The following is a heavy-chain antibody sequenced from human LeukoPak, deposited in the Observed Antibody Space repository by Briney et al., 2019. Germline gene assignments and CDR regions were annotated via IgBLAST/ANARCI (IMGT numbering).Heavy chain of an antibody. CDR3: ARNSGANVYTYSFQY. D-gene: IGHD1-26*01. V-gene: IGHV3-20*04. Sequence: PGGSLRLSCAASGFTFSSYWMHWVRQAPGKGLEWVSGINWNGGTTTYADSVKGRFTISRDNAKNSLYLQMNSLRVEDTAFYYCARNSGANVYTYSFQYWGRGTLVTVSS. CDR2: INWNGGTT. J-gene: IGHJ4*02. CDR1: GFTFSSYW.